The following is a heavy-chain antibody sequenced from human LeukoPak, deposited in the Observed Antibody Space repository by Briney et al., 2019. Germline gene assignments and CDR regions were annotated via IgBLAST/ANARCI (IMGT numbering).Heavy chain of an antibody. V-gene: IGHV1-69*05. CDR3: ARGADIAAAGTGFDY. CDR1: GGTFSSYA. CDR2: IIPIFGTA. Sequence: GASVRVSCKASGGTFSSYAISWVRQAPGQGLEWMGRIIPIFGTANCAQKFQGRVTITTDESTSTAYMELSSLRSEDTAVYYCARGADIAAAGTGFDYWGQGTLVTVSS. J-gene: IGHJ4*02. D-gene: IGHD6-13*01.